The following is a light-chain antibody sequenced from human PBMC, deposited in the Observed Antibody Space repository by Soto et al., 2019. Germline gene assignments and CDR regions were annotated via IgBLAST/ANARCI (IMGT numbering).Light chain of an antibody. CDR2: WVS. CDR3: MQSAYWPHT. CDR1: QSLVYRDGNTY. J-gene: IGKJ2*01. V-gene: IGKV2-30*01. Sequence: DVVMTQSPLSLPVTLGQPASISCRSSQSLVYRDGNTYLYWFQQRPGQSPRRLIYWVSNRDSGVPDRFSGSGSGTDFTLRISRVEAEDVGVYYCMQSAYWPHTFGQGTQLEIK.